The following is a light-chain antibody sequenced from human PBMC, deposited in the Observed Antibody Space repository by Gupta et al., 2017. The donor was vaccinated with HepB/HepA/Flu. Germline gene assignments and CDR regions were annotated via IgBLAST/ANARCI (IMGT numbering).Light chain of an antibody. CDR3: VQSLQTPT. CDR1: QSLRHSNGYTY. V-gene: IGKV2-28*01. CDR2: LAY. Sequence: DIVMTQSPLSLPVTPGEPASISCRSSQSLRHSNGYTYLDWYLQKPRQSPQLLIYLAYNRASGVPDRFGGSGSGTDFTLKITRVEAEDVGVYYCVQSLQTPTFGPGTKVDI. J-gene: IGKJ3*01.